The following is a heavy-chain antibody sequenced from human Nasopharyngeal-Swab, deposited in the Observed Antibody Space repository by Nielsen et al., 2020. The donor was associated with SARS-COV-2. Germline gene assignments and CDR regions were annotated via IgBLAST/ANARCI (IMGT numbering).Heavy chain of an antibody. CDR1: GYSFTSYC. CDR3: ARLHVDTARVNSYYFDY. Sequence: GESLKISCKGSGYSFTSYCIDWVRQMPGKGLEWMGIIYPGDSDTRYSPSFRGQVTISADKSISTAYLQWSSLKASDTAMYYCARLHVDTARVNSYYFDYWGQGTLVTVSS. D-gene: IGHD5-18*01. V-gene: IGHV5-51*01. J-gene: IGHJ4*02. CDR2: IYPGDSDT.